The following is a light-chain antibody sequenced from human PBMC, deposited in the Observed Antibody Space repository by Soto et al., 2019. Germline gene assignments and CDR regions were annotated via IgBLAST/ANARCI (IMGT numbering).Light chain of an antibody. CDR1: QSVSSY. CDR3: QQRSNWPLSYT. CDR2: DAS. V-gene: IGKV3-11*01. J-gene: IGKJ2*01. Sequence: EIVLTQSPATLSLSPGERATLSCGASQSVSSYLAWYQQKPGQAPRLLIYDASNRATGIPARFSGSGSGTDFTLTISSLEPEDFAVYYCQQRSNWPLSYTFGQGTKLEIK.